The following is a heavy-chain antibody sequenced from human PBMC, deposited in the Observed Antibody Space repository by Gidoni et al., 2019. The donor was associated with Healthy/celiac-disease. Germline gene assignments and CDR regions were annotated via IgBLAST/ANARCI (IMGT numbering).Heavy chain of an antibody. D-gene: IGHD1-20*01. Sequence: QVQLQESGPGLVTPSETLSLTCTVSGYSISSVSYWGWIRQPPGKGLEWIGSIYHSGSTYYNPSLKSGVTISVDTSKNQFSLKLSSVTAADTAVYYCARALAAHNWNDRRGAFDIWGQGTMVTVSA. CDR1: GYSISSVSY. V-gene: IGHV4-38-2*02. CDR2: IYHSGST. J-gene: IGHJ3*02. CDR3: ARALAAHNWNDRRGAFDI.